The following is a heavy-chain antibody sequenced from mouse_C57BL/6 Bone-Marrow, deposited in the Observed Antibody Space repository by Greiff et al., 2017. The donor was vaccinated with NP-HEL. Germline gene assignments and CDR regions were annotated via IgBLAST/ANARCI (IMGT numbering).Heavy chain of an antibody. Sequence: QVQLQQSGAELVRPGASVTLSCKASGYTFTDYEMHWVKQTPVHGLEWIGAIDPETGGTACTQKFKGKAILTADKSSSTAYMELRSLTSEDSAVYYCTRRATMITTGSYWYFDVWGTGTTVTVSS. CDR1: GYTFTDYE. D-gene: IGHD2-4*01. CDR2: IDPETGGT. J-gene: IGHJ1*03. V-gene: IGHV1-15*01. CDR3: TRRATMITTGSYWYFDV.